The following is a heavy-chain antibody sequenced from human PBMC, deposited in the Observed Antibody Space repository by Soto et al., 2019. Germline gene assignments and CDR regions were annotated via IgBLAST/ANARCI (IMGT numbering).Heavy chain of an antibody. D-gene: IGHD3-16*01. CDR3: ARRGKVSCPSGFCFGGGMDV. CDR2: IYYDGST. CDR1: GGSIYGYY. Sequence: QVQLQESGPGLVKPLETLSLTCTVSGGSIYGYYWTWIRQPPGKGLEWIGYIYYDGSTNYNPSLKSRVIISVDTSTNQFSLRLSSVTAAATAGYYCARRGKVSCPSGFCFGGGMDVWGQGTTVTVS. J-gene: IGHJ6*02. V-gene: IGHV4-59*01.